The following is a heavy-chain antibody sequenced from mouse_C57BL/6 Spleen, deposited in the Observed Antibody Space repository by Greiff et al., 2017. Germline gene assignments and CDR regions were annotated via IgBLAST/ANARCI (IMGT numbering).Heavy chain of an antibody. V-gene: IGHV1-82*01. D-gene: IGHD3-3*01. J-gene: IGHJ1*03. CDR3: ARGRDGYFDV. CDR2: IYPGDGDT. Sequence: VKLQESGPELVKPGASVKISCKASGYAFSSSWMNWVKQRPGKGLEWIGRIYPGDGDTNYNGKFKGKATLTADKSSSTAYMQLSSLTSEDSAVYFCARGRDGYFDVWGTGTTVTVSS. CDR1: GYAFSSSW.